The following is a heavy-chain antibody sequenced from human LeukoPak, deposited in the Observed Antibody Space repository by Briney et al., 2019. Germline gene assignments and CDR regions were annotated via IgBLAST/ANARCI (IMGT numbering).Heavy chain of an antibody. CDR2: IYVSGTT. V-gene: IGHV4-61*10. J-gene: IGHJ6*03. Sequence: SETLSLTCIVSGDSISSGSYYWTWIRQPAGKGLEWIGRIYVSGTTNYNPSLKSRVTMSVDTSKNQFSLKVSSVTAADTAVYYCARVFDSGSQAYFYYMDVWGKGTTVTISS. D-gene: IGHD3-10*01. CDR3: ARVFDSGSQAYFYYMDV. CDR1: GDSISSGSYY.